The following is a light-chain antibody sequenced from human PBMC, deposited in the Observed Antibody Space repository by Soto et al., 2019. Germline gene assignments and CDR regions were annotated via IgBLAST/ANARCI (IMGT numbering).Light chain of an antibody. CDR2: GAS. CDR3: QQYNNWPPIT. CDR1: QSVSSSY. Sequence: EIVLTQSPGTLSLSPGERATLSCRASQSVSSSYLAWYQQRPGQAPRLLIYGASNRATGIPARFSGSGSGAGFTLTISSLQSEDFAVYYCQQYNNWPPITFGQGTRLEIK. V-gene: IGKV3-20*01. J-gene: IGKJ5*01.